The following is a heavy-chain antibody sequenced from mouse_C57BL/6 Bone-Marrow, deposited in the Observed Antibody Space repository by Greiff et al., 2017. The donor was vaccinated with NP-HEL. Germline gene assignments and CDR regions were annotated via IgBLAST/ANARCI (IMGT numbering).Heavy chain of an antibody. Sequence: EVNVVESGGGLVKPGGSLKLSCAASGFTFSSYAMSWVRQTPEKRLEWVATISAGGSYTYYPDNLKGPFTISRDNAKNNLCLQMGDLKSEDTAMYYCARDRYGRDWYFDVWGTGTTVTVSS. CDR1: GFTFSSYA. CDR3: ARDRYGRDWYFDV. V-gene: IGHV5-4*01. J-gene: IGHJ1*03. CDR2: ISAGGSYT. D-gene: IGHD1-1*01.